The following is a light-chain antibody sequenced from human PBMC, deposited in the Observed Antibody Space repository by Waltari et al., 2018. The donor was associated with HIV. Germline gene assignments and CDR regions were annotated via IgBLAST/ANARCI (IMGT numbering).Light chain of an antibody. Sequence: QSVLTQPPSASGTPGQRVTISCSGSRSNIGSNYVYWYQQLPGTAPKLLIYRKKGRPSGVPVRFSGSTSCSSASLAISGLRSDDEADYYCAAWDDTLSGPDFGTGTKVTVL. V-gene: IGLV1-47*01. CDR2: RKK. J-gene: IGLJ1*01. CDR3: AAWDDTLSGPD. CDR1: RSNIGSNY.